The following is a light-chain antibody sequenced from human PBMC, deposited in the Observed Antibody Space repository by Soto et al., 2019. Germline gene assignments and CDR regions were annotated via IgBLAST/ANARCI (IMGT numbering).Light chain of an antibody. CDR2: DVS. Sequence: QSALAQPASVSGSPGQSITISCTGTSSDVGGYNYVSWYQQHPGKAPKLMIYDVSNRPSGVSNRFSGSKSGNTASLTISGLQAEDEADYSCSSYTSSSTLGVFGTGTKVPV. CDR3: SSYTSSSTLGV. V-gene: IGLV2-14*01. CDR1: SSDVGGYNY. J-gene: IGLJ1*01.